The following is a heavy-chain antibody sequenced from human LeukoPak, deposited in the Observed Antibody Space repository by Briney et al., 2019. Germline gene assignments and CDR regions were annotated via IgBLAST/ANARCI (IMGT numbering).Heavy chain of an antibody. CDR3: AKDLTAAADSFDY. J-gene: IGHJ4*02. Sequence: GGSLRLSCAASGFTFDDYAMHWVRQAPGKGLEWVSGISWNSGSIGYADSVKGRFTISRDNAKNSLYLQMNSLRAEDTALYYCAKDLTAAADSFDYWGQGTLVTVSS. CDR1: GFTFDDYA. CDR2: ISWNSGSI. V-gene: IGHV3-9*01. D-gene: IGHD6-13*01.